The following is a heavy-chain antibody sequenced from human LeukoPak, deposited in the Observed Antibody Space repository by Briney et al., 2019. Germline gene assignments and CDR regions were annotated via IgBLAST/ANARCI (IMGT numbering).Heavy chain of an antibody. D-gene: IGHD7-27*01. CDR1: GGSFSGYY. CDR3: ARLTLTGSLN. CDR2: INHSGST. Sequence: PSETLSLTCAVYGGSFSGYYWSWIRQPPGKGLEWIGEINHSGSTNYNPSLKSRVTISVDTSKNQFSLKLSSVTAADTAVYYCARLTLTGSLNRGQGTLVTVSS. V-gene: IGHV4-34*01. J-gene: IGHJ4*02.